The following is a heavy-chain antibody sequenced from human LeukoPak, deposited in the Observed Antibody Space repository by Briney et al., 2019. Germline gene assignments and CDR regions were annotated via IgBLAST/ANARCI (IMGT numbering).Heavy chain of an antibody. J-gene: IGHJ4*02. CDR1: GFTFSSYA. CDR2: IRGSGGST. V-gene: IGHV3-23*01. Sequence: GGSLRLSCAASGFTFSSYAMNWVRQAPGKGLEWVSGIRGSGGSTYYADSVKGRFTISRDNSRNTLFLQMNSLRAEDTAVYYCAKDRAGDGYNYGLVDYWGQGILVTVSS. CDR3: AKDRAGDGYNYGLVDY. D-gene: IGHD5-24*01.